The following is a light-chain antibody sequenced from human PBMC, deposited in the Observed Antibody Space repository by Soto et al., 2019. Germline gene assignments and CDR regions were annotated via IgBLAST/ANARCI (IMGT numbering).Light chain of an antibody. CDR3: QKYDSAPLT. CDR2: AAF. V-gene: IGKV1-27*01. J-gene: IGKJ4*01. Sequence: DIQMTQSPSSLSASVGDRVTITCRASQDISNYLAWYQQKPGKVPKLLIYAAFTLQSGVPSRFSGSGSGTDFTLTIRSMQTEDVATYCCQKYDSAPLTFGGGTKVDIK. CDR1: QDISNY.